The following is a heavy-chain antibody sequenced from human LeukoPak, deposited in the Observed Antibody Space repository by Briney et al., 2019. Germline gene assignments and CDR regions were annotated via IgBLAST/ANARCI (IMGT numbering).Heavy chain of an antibody. Sequence: ASVKVSCKASGYTFTSYALHWVRQAPGQRLEWMGWINGGNGNIKYSQKFQGRVTITRDTSASTAYMEMSSLRSEDTAVYYCARGVGDGYNSPFGYWGQGTLVTVSS. V-gene: IGHV1-3*01. D-gene: IGHD5-24*01. J-gene: IGHJ4*02. CDR2: INGGNGNI. CDR3: ARGVGDGYNSPFGY. CDR1: GYTFTSYA.